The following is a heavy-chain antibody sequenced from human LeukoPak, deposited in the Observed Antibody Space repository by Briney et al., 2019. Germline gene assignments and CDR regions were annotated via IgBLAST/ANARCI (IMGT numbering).Heavy chain of an antibody. J-gene: IGHJ4*02. D-gene: IGHD4-17*01. CDR1: GGSISSYY. V-gene: IGHV4-59*08. CDR2: IYYSGST. CDR3: ARHLGMTTVTPFDY. Sequence: PSETLSLTCTVPGGSISSYYWSWIRQPPGKGLEWIGYIYYSGSTNYNPSLKSRVTISVDTSKNQFSLKLSSVTAADTAVYYCARHLGMTTVTPFDYWGQGTLVTVSS.